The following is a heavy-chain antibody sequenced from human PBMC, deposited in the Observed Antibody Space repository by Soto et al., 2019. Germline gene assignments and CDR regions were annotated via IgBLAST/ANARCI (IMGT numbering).Heavy chain of an antibody. CDR3: ARVRFPLYYGYIWEYY. D-gene: IGHD3-16*01. Sequence: QVQLVQSGAEVKKPGASVKVSCKASGYTFTSYGISWVRQAPGQGLEWMGWISAYNGNTNYAQKLQGGVTMTTDTSTSTAYMELRSLGSDVTAEEYCARVRFPLYYGYIWEYYWGQGTLVTVPS. CDR1: GYTFTSYG. J-gene: IGHJ4*02. V-gene: IGHV1-18*01. CDR2: ISAYNGNT.